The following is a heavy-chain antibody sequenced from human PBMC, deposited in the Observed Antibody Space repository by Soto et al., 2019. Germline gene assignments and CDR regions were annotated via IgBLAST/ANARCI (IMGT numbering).Heavy chain of an antibody. CDR2: ISYDGSNK. Sequence: QVQLVESGGGVVQPGRSLRLSCAASGFTFSSYGMHWVRQAPGKGLEWVAVISYDGSNKYYADSVKGRFTISRDNSKNTLYLQMNSLRAEDTAVYYCAKGAYYYDSSGYYWGAFDIWGQGTMVTVSS. CDR1: GFTFSSYG. J-gene: IGHJ3*02. D-gene: IGHD3-22*01. CDR3: AKGAYYYDSSGYYWGAFDI. V-gene: IGHV3-30*18.